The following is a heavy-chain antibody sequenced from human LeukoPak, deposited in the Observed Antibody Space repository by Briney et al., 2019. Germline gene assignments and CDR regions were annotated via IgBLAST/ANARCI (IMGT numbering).Heavy chain of an antibody. J-gene: IGHJ4*02. D-gene: IGHD5-24*01. Sequence: GGSLRLSCVASGFPFSSCWMTWVRQAPGKGLEWVANIKQDGSKKSYVDSVKGRFTISRDNAKNSLYLQMNSLRAEDMAIYYCTRVGYIDEGIDYWGQGTLVTVSS. CDR1: GFPFSSCW. CDR3: TRVGYIDEGIDY. V-gene: IGHV3-7*04. CDR2: IKQDGSKK.